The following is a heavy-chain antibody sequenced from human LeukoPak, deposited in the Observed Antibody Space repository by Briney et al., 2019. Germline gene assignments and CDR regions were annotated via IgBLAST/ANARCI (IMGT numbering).Heavy chain of an antibody. J-gene: IGHJ4*02. D-gene: IGHD1-26*01. CDR3: ARDGSGSYMDY. V-gene: IGHV3-30-3*01. CDR2: ISYDGSIK. CDR1: GFTFSSYA. Sequence: GGSLRLSCAASGFTFSSYAMHWVRQAPGKGLEWVAVISYDGSIKYYADSVKGRFTISRDNSKNTLYLQMNSLRAEDTAVYYCARDGSGSYMDYWGQGTLVTVSS.